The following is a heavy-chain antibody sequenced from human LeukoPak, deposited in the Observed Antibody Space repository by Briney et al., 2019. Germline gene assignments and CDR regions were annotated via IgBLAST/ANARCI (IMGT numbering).Heavy chain of an antibody. J-gene: IGHJ4*02. D-gene: IGHD3-22*01. V-gene: IGHV1-18*01. Sequence: GASVKVSCKASGYTFTSYGISWVRLAPGQGLEWMGWISAYNGNTNYAQKLQGRVTMTTDTSTSTAYMELRSLRSDDTAVYYCARALGTLSSGYYYYWGQGTLVTVSS. CDR3: ARALGTLSSGYYYY. CDR2: ISAYNGNT. CDR1: GYTFTSYG.